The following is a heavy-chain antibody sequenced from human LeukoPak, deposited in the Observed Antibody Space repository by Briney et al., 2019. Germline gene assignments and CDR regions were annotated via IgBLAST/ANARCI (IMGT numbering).Heavy chain of an antibody. V-gene: IGHV1-18*01. Sequence: ASVKVSCKTSGYIFTNYGISWVRQAPGQGLEWMGWISVYKDNTNYAQKFQGRVIMTTDTSTITIYMELRSLRSDDTAVYYCARDGRWFGEFKGDYWGQGTLVTVSS. CDR3: ARDGRWFGEFKGDY. D-gene: IGHD3-10*01. J-gene: IGHJ4*02. CDR2: ISVYKDNT. CDR1: GYIFTNYG.